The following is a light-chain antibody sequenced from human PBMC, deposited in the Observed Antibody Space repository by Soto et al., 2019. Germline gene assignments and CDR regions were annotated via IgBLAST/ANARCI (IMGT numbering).Light chain of an antibody. CDR3: QSYDSSLSDV. CDR2: GNS. V-gene: IGLV1-40*01. J-gene: IGLJ1*01. Sequence: QSALTQPPSVSGAPGQRVTISCTGSSSNIGAGYDVYWYQQLPGTAPKLLIYGNSNRPSGVPDRFSGSKSGTSASLAITGLQAEDEADYYCQSYDSSLSDVFGTGTKVTVL. CDR1: SSNIGAGYD.